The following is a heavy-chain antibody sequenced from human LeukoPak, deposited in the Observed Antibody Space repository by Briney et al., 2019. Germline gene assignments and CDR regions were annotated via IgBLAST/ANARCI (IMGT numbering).Heavy chain of an antibody. CDR1: GCTFSAYC. Sequence: TGGSLRLSCSASGCTFSAYCMNWVRQAPGKGLEWVSSISDGSTYIFYADLVKGRFTVSRDDADNSLYLQMNSLRAEDTAVYYCARTRDSSGCFDLWGQGTLVTVSS. D-gene: IGHD6-19*01. CDR2: ISDGSTYI. CDR3: ARTRDSSGCFDL. V-gene: IGHV3-21*01. J-gene: IGHJ5*02.